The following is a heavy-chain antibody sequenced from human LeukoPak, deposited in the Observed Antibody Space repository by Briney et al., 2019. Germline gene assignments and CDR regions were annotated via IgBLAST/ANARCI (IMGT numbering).Heavy chain of an antibody. CDR3: ARGTAYYDSSGYLDY. V-gene: IGHV4-34*01. CDR2: INHSGST. J-gene: IGHJ4*02. Sequence: PSETLSLTCAVYGGSFSGYYWSWIRQPPGKGLEWIGEINHSGSTNYNPSLKSRVTISVDTSKNQFSMKLSSVTAADTAVYYCARGTAYYDSSGYLDYWGQGTLVTVS. CDR1: GGSFSGYY. D-gene: IGHD3-22*01.